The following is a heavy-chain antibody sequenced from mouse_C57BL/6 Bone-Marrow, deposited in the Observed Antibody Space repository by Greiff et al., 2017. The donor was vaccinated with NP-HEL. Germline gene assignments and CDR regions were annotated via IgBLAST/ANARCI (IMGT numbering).Heavy chain of an antibody. D-gene: IGHD4-1*01. CDR3: ASLTGYWYFDV. J-gene: IGHJ1*03. CDR2: ISSGSSTI. CDR1: GFTFSDYG. Sequence: EVKLMESGGGLVKPGGSLKLSCAASGFTFSDYGMHWVRQAPEKGLEWVAYISSGSSTIYYADTVKGRFTISRDNAKNTLFLQMTSLRSEDTAMYYCASLTGYWYFDVWGTGTTVTVSS. V-gene: IGHV5-17*01.